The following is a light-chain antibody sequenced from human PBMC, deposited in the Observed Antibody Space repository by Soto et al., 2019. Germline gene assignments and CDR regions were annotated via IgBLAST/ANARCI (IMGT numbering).Light chain of an antibody. Sequence: QAVVTQEPSFSVSPGGTVTLTCGLSSGSVSTDDYPGWYQQTPGQAPRALIYNTYTRSSGVPDRFSGSIVGNKAALTITGAQAEDESDYYCVLYMGRGIWVFGGGTKLTVL. J-gene: IGLJ3*02. V-gene: IGLV8-61*01. CDR2: NTY. CDR1: SGSVSTDDY. CDR3: VLYMGRGIWV.